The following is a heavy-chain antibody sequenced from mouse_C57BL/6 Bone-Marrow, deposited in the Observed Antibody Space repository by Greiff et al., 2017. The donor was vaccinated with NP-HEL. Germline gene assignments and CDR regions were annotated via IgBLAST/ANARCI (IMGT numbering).Heavy chain of an antibody. CDR2: ISSGGSYT. CDR1: GFTFRSYG. J-gene: IGHJ3*01. CDR3: ASPYDYDVAWFAY. V-gene: IGHV5-6*01. D-gene: IGHD2-4*01. Sequence: EVKLVESGGDLVKPGGSLKLSCAASGFTFRSYGMSWVRQTPDKRLEWVATISSGGSYTYYPDSVTGRFTISSDNAKHTLYLQMSSLKSEDTAMYYCASPYDYDVAWFAYWGQGTLVTVSA.